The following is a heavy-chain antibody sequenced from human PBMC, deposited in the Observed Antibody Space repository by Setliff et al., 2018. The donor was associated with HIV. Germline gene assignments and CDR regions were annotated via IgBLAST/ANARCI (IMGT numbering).Heavy chain of an antibody. CDR3: ATNREQLTMTYFYYYMDV. Sequence: SVKVSCKASGGTFSSYAISWVRRAPGQGPEWMGAIIPIVGTTKYAQRFQGRVTITADASTSTAYMELSSLRSEDTAVYYCATNREQLTMTYFYYYMDVWGKGTTVPVSS. D-gene: IGHD6-13*01. CDR1: GGTFSSYA. J-gene: IGHJ6*03. CDR2: IIPIVGTT. V-gene: IGHV1-69*13.